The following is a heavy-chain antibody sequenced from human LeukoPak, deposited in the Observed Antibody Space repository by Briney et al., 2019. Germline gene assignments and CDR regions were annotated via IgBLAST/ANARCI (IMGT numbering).Heavy chain of an antibody. V-gene: IGHV3-9*01. D-gene: IGHD2-2*03. CDR1: GFTFHEKYA. Sequence: PGRSLRLSCGASGFTFHEKYAMHWVRRAPGKGLEWVSGFSLDSDNVGYADSVRGRFTVSRDPAKNSLYLQMNYLRPEDTALYFCTKDMDPGGINVWGQGTTVIVSS. CDR3: TKDMDPGGINV. CDR2: FSLDSDNV. J-gene: IGHJ6*02.